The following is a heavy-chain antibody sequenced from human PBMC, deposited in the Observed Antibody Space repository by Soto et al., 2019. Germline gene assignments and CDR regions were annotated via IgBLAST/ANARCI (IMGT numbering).Heavy chain of an antibody. CDR3: ARGVVEPAARDAFDI. J-gene: IGHJ3*02. D-gene: IGHD2-2*01. V-gene: IGHV3-66*01. CDR2: IYSGDNT. Sequence: EVQMVESGGGLVQPGGSLRLSCAVSGFTVSRNSMTWVRQAPGKGLEWVSIIYSGDNTYYADSVKGRFTISRVDSKNMLYLHMNSLRGEDTAVYYCARGVVEPAARDAFDIWGQGTMVTVSS. CDR1: GFTVSRNS.